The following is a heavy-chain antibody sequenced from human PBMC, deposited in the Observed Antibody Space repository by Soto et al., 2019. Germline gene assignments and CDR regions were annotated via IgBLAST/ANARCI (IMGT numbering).Heavy chain of an antibody. Sequence: GGSLRLSCAASGFTFSSYVMHWVRQAPGKGLEWVSAICGSGSSTYYADSVKGRFTISRDNSKNTLYLQMNSLRAEDTAVYYCAKEEGDIVVVVAATLRYYFDYWGQGTLVTVSS. D-gene: IGHD2-15*01. CDR2: ICGSGSST. J-gene: IGHJ4*02. CDR3: AKEEGDIVVVVAATLRYYFDY. V-gene: IGHV3-23*01. CDR1: GFTFSSYV.